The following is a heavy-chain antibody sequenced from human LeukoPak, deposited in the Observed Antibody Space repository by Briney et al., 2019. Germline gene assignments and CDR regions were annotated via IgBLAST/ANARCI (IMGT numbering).Heavy chain of an antibody. CDR2: ISDRGDST. V-gene: IGHV3-43*02. Sequence: GGSLRLSCAASGFTFSGYEMNWVRQAPGKGLEWVSVISDRGDSTHYADSVKGRFTISRDNSRNSLYLQMNSLRTEDSALYYCAKGHSSTLNNWFDPWGPGTLVTVSS. D-gene: IGHD6-13*01. J-gene: IGHJ5*02. CDR1: GFTFSGYE. CDR3: AKGHSSTLNNWFDP.